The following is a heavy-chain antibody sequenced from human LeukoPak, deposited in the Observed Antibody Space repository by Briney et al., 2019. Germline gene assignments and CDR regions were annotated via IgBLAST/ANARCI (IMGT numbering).Heavy chain of an antibody. CDR3: ARTSRGNMSYY. Sequence: PGGSLRLSCAASGFTFSSYAMSWVRQALGKGLEWVSAISGSGGSTYYADSVKGRFTISRDNSKNTLYLQMNSLRAEDTAVYYCARTSRGNMSYYWGQGTLVTVSS. V-gene: IGHV3-23*01. CDR1: GFTFSSYA. CDR2: ISGSGGST. D-gene: IGHD3/OR15-3a*01. J-gene: IGHJ4*02.